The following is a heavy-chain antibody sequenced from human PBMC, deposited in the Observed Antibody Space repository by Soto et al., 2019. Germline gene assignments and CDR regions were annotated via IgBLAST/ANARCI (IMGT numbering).Heavy chain of an antibody. CDR3: ARATRVGATIGAFDI. CDR1: GYTFTRYG. V-gene: IGHV1-18*01. CDR2: ISGYNGDT. J-gene: IGHJ3*02. Sequence: ASVKVSCKASGYTFTRYGISWVRQAPGQGLEWMGWISGYNGDTNYAQKLQGRVTITRDTSASTAYMELSSLRSEDTAVYYCARATRVGATIGAFDIWGQGTMVTVSS. D-gene: IGHD1-26*01.